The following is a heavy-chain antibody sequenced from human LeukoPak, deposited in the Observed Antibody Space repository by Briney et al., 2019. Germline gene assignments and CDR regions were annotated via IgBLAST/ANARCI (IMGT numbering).Heavy chain of an antibody. J-gene: IGHJ4*02. Sequence: SETLSLTCTVSGGSISSSTYYWAWIRQPPGKGLEWIGSIYTSGSTNYNPSLKSRVTMSVDTSKNQFSLKLSSVTAADTAVYYCARDRPGIAAATGWGQGTLVTVSS. V-gene: IGHV4-39*07. D-gene: IGHD6-13*01. CDR3: ARDRPGIAAATG. CDR2: IYTSGST. CDR1: GGSISSSTYY.